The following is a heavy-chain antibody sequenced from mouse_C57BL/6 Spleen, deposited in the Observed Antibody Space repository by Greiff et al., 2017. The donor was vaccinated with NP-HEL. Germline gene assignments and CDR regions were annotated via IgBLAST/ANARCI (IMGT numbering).Heavy chain of an antibody. CDR2: ISDGGSYT. V-gene: IGHV5-4*01. CDR3: ARDGITTVVRFSFDY. D-gene: IGHD1-1*01. Sequence: EVQRVESGGGLVKPGGSLKLSCAASGFTFSSYAMSWVRQTPEKRLEWVATISDGGSYTYYPDNVKGRFTISRDNAKNNLYLQMSHLKSEDTAMYYCARDGITTVVRFSFDYWGQGTTLTVSS. CDR1: GFTFSSYA. J-gene: IGHJ2*01.